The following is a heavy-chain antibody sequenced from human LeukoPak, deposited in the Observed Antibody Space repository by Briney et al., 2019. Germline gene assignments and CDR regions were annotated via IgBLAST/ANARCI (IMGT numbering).Heavy chain of an antibody. D-gene: IGHD6-13*01. CDR2: VNSNGRSA. V-gene: IGHV3-20*04. CDR1: GFSFEDYG. Sequence: GGSLRLSCAASGFSFEDYGMTWVRQIPGKGLEWVTGVNSNGRSAGYAASVRGRFTISRDNAKNSLYLEMGSLRREDTAFYYCTRGYSTRHFPFDSWGQGTLVTVS. CDR3: TRGYSTRHFPFDS. J-gene: IGHJ4*02.